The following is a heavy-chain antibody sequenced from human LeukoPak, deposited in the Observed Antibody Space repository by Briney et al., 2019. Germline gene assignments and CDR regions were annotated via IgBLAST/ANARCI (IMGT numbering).Heavy chain of an antibody. CDR3: ARDPVGYCTNGVCPNLDY. CDR1: GFTFSSYA. V-gene: IGHV3-23*01. Sequence: GGSLRLSCAASGFTFSSYAMSWVRQAPGKGLEWVSAISGSGGSTSYAQKFQGRVTVTRDTSTSTVYMELSSLRSEDTAVYYCARDPVGYCTNGVCPNLDYWGQGTLVTVSS. J-gene: IGHJ4*02. CDR2: ISGSGGST. D-gene: IGHD2-8*01.